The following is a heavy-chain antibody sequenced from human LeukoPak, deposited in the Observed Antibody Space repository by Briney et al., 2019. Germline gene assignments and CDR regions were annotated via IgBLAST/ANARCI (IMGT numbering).Heavy chain of an antibody. CDR2: INPNSGGR. V-gene: IGHV1-2*02. CDR1: GYTFTGYY. J-gene: IGHJ4*02. Sequence: ASVKVSCKASGYTFTGYYMHWVRQAPGKGLEWMGWINPNSGGRNYAQTDQGRVTMTRDTAISTAYMELSRLRSDDTAVYYCARGLGYCSGGTCSWGQGTLVTVSS. D-gene: IGHD2-15*01. CDR3: ARGLGYCSGGTCS.